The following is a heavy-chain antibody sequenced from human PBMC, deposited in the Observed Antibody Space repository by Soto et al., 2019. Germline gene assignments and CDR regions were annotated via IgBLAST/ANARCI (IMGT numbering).Heavy chain of an antibody. J-gene: IGHJ5*02. V-gene: IGHV4-61*01. D-gene: IGHD3-16*02. CDR2: IYYSGST. Sequence: QVQLQESGPGLVKPSETLSLTCTVSGGSVSSGSYYWSWIRQPPGKGLEWIGYIYYSGSTNYNPSLKSRVTISVDTSKNQFSLKLSSVTAEDTAVYYCARGGYTNYVWGSYRVYNWFDLWGQGTLVTVSS. CDR1: GGSVSSGSYY. CDR3: ARGGYTNYVWGSYRVYNWFDL.